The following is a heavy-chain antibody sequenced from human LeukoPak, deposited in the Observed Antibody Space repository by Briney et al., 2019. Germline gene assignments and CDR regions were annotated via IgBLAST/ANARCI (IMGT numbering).Heavy chain of an antibody. V-gene: IGHV3-23*01. Sequence: GGSLRLSCAASGFTFSSYAMSWVRQAPGKGLEWVSAISGSGDSTYYGDSVKGRFTISRDNSKNTLNLQMNSLRAEDTAVYYCAKTRPLDSSSWSHGDYWGQGTLVAVSS. J-gene: IGHJ4*02. CDR3: AKTRPLDSSSWSHGDY. CDR2: ISGSGDST. D-gene: IGHD6-13*01. CDR1: GFTFSSYA.